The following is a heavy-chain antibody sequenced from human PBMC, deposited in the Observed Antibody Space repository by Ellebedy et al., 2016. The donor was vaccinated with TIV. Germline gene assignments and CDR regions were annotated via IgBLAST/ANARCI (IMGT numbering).Heavy chain of an antibody. CDR1: GFTFSSYW. J-gene: IGHJ6*02. CDR3: ARDRKVVTAIREYYYYYGMDV. Sequence: GESLKISXAASGFTFSSYWMSWVRQAPGKGLEWVANIKQDGSEEYYVDSVKGRFTISRDNAKNSLYLQMNSLRAEDTAVYYCARDRKVVTAIREYYYYYGMDVWGQGTTVTVSS. D-gene: IGHD2-21*02. V-gene: IGHV3-7*01. CDR2: IKQDGSEE.